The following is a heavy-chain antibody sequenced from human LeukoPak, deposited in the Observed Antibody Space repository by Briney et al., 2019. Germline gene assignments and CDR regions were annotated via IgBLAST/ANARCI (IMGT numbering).Heavy chain of an antibody. CDR3: ARYTRGRNGMDV. Sequence: SETLSLTCTVSGGSLTSYYWSRIRQPPGKGLEWIGYMYYSGSTNYNPSLKSRVTISVDTSRNQFSLKLSSVTAADTAVYYCARYTRGRNGMDVWGQGTTVTVSS. D-gene: IGHD1-26*01. CDR1: GGSLTSYY. J-gene: IGHJ6*02. V-gene: IGHV4-59*08. CDR2: MYYSGST.